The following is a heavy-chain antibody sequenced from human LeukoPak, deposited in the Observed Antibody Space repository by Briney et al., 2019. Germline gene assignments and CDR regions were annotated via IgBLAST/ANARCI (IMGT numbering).Heavy chain of an antibody. Sequence: GGSLRLSCAASGFTFNNHGMHWVRQAPGKGLEWVAFIRSDGSNKKYADSVKGRFTISRDNSKNTLYLQMNSLRAEDTAVYYCAKATTMVRGVIPFDYWGQGTLVTVSS. J-gene: IGHJ4*02. CDR2: IRSDGSNK. D-gene: IGHD3-10*01. V-gene: IGHV3-30*02. CDR1: GFTFNNHG. CDR3: AKATTMVRGVIPFDY.